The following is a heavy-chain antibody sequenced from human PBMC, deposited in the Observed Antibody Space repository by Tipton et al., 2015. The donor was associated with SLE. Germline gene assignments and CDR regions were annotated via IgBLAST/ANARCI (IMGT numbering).Heavy chain of an antibody. J-gene: IGHJ2*01. CDR2: INHSGRT. V-gene: IGHV4-34*01. Sequence: TLSLTCAVYGGSVSGHYWSWIRQPPGKGLEWIGEINHSGRTNYNPSLKSRVTISVDTSKNQFSLKLSSVTAADTAVYYCARAFFYGSGSYYNWYFDLWGRGTLVTVSS. D-gene: IGHD3-10*01. CDR1: GGSVSGHY. CDR3: ARAFFYGSGSYYNWYFDL.